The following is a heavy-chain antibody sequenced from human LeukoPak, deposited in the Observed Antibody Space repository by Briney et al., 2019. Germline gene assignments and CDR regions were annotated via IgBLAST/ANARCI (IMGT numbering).Heavy chain of an antibody. D-gene: IGHD6-13*01. CDR3: VPPAAGLHRTISTEYFQQ. CDR1: GLTFSTFV. Sequence: GGSLRLSCAASGLTFSTFVMHWVRQAPGKGLEWVAFIRFDGSNRYYAESLKGRFTISRDNSKNTLYLQMNSLRAEDTAVYYCVPPAAGLHRTISTEYFQQWGQGTLVTVSS. J-gene: IGHJ1*01. CDR2: IRFDGSNR. V-gene: IGHV3-30*02.